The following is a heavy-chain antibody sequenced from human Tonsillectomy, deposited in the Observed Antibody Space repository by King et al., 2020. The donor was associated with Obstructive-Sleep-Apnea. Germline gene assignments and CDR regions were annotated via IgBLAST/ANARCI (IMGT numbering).Heavy chain of an antibody. V-gene: IGHV4-59*08. D-gene: IGHD3-22*01. CDR2: IYYSGST. CDR3: ARGGYYYFDY. J-gene: IGHJ4*02. Sequence: VQLQESGPGLVKPSENLTLTCTVSGGSISTYYWNWFRQAPGKGLEWIVYIYYSGSTNCNPSLKSRVTISVETSKNQFSLNLRSVTAADTAVYYCARGGYYYFDYWGQGTLATVSS. CDR1: GGSISTYY.